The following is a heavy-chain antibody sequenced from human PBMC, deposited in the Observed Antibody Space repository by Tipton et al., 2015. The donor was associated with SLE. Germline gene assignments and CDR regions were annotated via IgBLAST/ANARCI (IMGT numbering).Heavy chain of an antibody. CDR3: ARKVAGTSDAFDI. D-gene: IGHD6-19*01. CDR1: GGSISSSSYY. J-gene: IGHJ3*02. V-gene: IGHV4-39*07. Sequence: TLSLTCTVSGGSISSSSYYWGWIRQPPGKGLEWIGSIYYSGSTNYNPSLKSRVTISVDTSKNQFSLKLSSVTAADTAVYYCARKVAGTSDAFDIWGQGTIVSVSS. CDR2: IYYSGST.